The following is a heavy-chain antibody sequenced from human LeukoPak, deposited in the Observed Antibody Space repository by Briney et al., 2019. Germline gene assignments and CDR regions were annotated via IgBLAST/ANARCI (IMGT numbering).Heavy chain of an antibody. CDR1: GYTFTGYY. Sequence: ASVKVSCKASGYTFTGYYMHWVRQAPGQGLEWMGWINPNSGGTNYAQKFQGRVTMTRDTSISTAYMELSRLRSDDTAVYYCARVDRLITIFGVVIINAFDIWGQGTMVTVSS. CDR2: INPNSGGT. V-gene: IGHV1-2*02. CDR3: ARVDRLITIFGVVIINAFDI. J-gene: IGHJ3*02. D-gene: IGHD3-3*01.